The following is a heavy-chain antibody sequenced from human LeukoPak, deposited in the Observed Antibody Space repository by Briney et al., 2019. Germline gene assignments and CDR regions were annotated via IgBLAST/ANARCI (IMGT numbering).Heavy chain of an antibody. CDR1: GFTFSNYA. CDR3: AVRYCSSTSCIDY. D-gene: IGHD2-2*01. J-gene: IGHJ4*02. Sequence: SGGSLRLSCAASGFTFSNYAMHWVRQAPGKGLEWVAVISYDGSNKYYADSVKGRFTISRDNSKNTLYLQMNSLRAEDTAVYYCAVRYCSSTSCIDYWGQGTLVTVSS. V-gene: IGHV3-30*03. CDR2: ISYDGSNK.